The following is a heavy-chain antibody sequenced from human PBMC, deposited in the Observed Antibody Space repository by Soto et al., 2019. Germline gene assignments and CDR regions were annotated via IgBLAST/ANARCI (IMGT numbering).Heavy chain of an antibody. Sequence: EVQLLDSGGGLVQPGGSLRLSCGASGFTFSSYAMSWVRQAPGKGLEWVSGISGSGGNTYYADSVKGRFTISRDNSMNTLYLQINSLRAEDTAVYYCAKVTMSRLVTPFDFWGQGTLVTVSS. J-gene: IGHJ4*02. D-gene: IGHD3-9*01. CDR3: AKVTMSRLVTPFDF. CDR1: GFTFSSYA. V-gene: IGHV3-23*01. CDR2: ISGSGGNT.